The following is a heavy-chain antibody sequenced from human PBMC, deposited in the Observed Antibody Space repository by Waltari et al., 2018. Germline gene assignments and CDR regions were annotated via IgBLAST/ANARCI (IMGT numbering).Heavy chain of an antibody. D-gene: IGHD3-16*01. J-gene: IGHJ4*02. CDR1: GSTFSLYY. CDR3: ARLGAVCGNSSCPWFFDS. CDR2: ITSSSDYI. V-gene: IGHV3-21*01. Sequence: EVRLVESGGGRVTPGGSLKLSCDASGSTFSLYYMHWVRQAPGKGLEWVSSITSSSDYIYYADSVKGRFTISRDNAKNSVYLHMTSLRAEDTAVYYCARLGAVCGNSSCPWFFDSWGQGTLVTVSS.